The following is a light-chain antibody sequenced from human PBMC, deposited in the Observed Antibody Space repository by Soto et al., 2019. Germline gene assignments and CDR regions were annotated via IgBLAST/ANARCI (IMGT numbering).Light chain of an antibody. CDR3: SSWDDSMNGPV. J-gene: IGLJ3*02. Sequence: QSVLTQPPSASGTPGQRVTISCSGSSSNIGSNTVNWYQQLPGTAPKLLIYNNNQRPSGVPVRFSGSKSGTSASLAISGLQSEDEADYYCSSWDDSMNGPVFGGGTKLTVL. CDR1: SSNIGSNT. CDR2: NNN. V-gene: IGLV1-44*01.